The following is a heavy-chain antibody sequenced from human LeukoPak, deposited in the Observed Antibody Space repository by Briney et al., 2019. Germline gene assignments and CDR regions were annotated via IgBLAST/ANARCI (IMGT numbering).Heavy chain of an antibody. J-gene: IGHJ4*02. CDR1: GDSISSGGYY. CDR2: IYYSGNT. Sequence: EPSETLSLTCIVSGDSISSGGYYWSWIRQHPGKGLEWIGNIYYSGNTYYNPSLKSRVSISVDTSKNQFSLKLSSVTAADTAVYYCARENGLRTPSHSIDYWGQGTLVTVSS. CDR3: ARENGLRTPSHSIDY. D-gene: IGHD2-8*01. V-gene: IGHV4-31*03.